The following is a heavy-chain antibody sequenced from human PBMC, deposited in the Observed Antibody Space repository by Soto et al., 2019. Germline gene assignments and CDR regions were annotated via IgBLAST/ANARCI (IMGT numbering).Heavy chain of an antibody. J-gene: IGHJ6*02. Sequence: EVQLVESGGGLVQPGRSLRLSCAASGFTFSSYWMHWVRQAPGKGLVWVSRINSDGSSTSYADSVKGRFTISRDNAKNTLYLQMNSLRAEDTAVYYCARVCVATPSYGMDVWGQGTTVTVSS. CDR1: GFTFSSYW. V-gene: IGHV3-74*02. D-gene: IGHD2-15*01. CDR2: INSDGSST. CDR3: ARVCVATPSYGMDV.